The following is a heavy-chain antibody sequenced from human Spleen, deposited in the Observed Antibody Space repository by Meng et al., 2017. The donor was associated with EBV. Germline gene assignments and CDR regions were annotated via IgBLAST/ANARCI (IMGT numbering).Heavy chain of an antibody. CDR2: IHHSGST. V-gene: IGHV4-4*02. D-gene: IGHD1-26*01. Sequence: QVQLQESGPGLAKPSGTLSLTCGVSGGSISSSKWWSWVRQPPGKGLEWIGEIHHSGSTNFNPSLKSRVTISVDKSKNQFSLKLSSVTAADTAVYYCARGELISRGPIDSLGQGTLVTVSS. CDR3: ARGELISRGPIDS. CDR1: GGSISSSKW. J-gene: IGHJ5*02.